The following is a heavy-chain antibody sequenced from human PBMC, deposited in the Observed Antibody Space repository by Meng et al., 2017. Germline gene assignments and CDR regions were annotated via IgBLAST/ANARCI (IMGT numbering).Heavy chain of an antibody. CDR2: IKSKTDGGTT. CDR1: GFTFSNAW. D-gene: IGHD3-22*01. V-gene: IGHV3-15*01. CDR3: ARDFHDTGAFDY. Sequence: VELVGSGGGLVKAGGALRLSCAASGFTFSNAWMSWVRQAPGKGLEWVGRIKSKTDGGTTDYAAPVKGRFTISKDNSKNTLYLQMNSLRAEDTAVYYCARDFHDTGAFDYWGQGTLVTVSS. J-gene: IGHJ4*02.